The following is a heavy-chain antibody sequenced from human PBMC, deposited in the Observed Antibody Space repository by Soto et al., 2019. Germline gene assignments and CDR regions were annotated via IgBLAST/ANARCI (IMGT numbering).Heavy chain of an antibody. D-gene: IGHD2-2*02. CDR2: ISAYNGNT. CDR3: ARAGVTDIVLVPAAIALDP. Sequence: GASVKVSCKASGYTFTSYGISWVRQAPGQGLEWMGWISAYNGNTNHAQKLQGRVTMTTDTSTSTAYMELRSLRSDDTAVYYCARAGVTDIVLVPAAIALDPWGQGTLVTVSS. J-gene: IGHJ5*02. CDR1: GYTFTSYG. V-gene: IGHV1-18*01.